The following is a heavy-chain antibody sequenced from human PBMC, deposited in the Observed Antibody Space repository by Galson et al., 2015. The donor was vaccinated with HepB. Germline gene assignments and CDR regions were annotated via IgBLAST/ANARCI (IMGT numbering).Heavy chain of an antibody. D-gene: IGHD5-18*01. J-gene: IGHJ4*02. V-gene: IGHV3-33*08. Sequence: SLRLSCAASGFTFNSHAMTWVRQAPGKGLECVAMIWHDGCNQLYADSVKGRFTISRDNSKNKLYLQMNSLRAEDTAIYYCVRESLMAMVTFDLWGRGTLVTVSS. CDR3: VRESLMAMVTFDL. CDR2: IWHDGCNQ. CDR1: GFTFNSHA.